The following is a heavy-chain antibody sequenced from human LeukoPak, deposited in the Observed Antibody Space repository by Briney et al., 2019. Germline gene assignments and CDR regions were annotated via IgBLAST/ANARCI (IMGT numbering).Heavy chain of an antibody. Sequence: GGSLRLSCAASGFTVSSNYMSWVRQAPGKGLEWVSSISSSSSYIYYADSVKGRFTISRDNAKNTLYLQMNSLRAEDTAVYHCARIFTSGWYDWYAFDIWGQGTMVTVSS. J-gene: IGHJ3*02. CDR3: ARIFTSGWYDWYAFDI. CDR2: ISSSSSYI. D-gene: IGHD6-19*01. CDR1: GFTVSSNY. V-gene: IGHV3-21*01.